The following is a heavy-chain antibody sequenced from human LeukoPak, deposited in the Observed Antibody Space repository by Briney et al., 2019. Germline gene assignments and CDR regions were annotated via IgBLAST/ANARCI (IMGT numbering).Heavy chain of an antibody. Sequence: TKTLLCSLWSCFQSGLYEMCPRQPPGKSLVWIGYVSYTARTKYNPSLQSRVTISIDTSKSQLSLKLTSVTSADTAVYSCARLLDNCISGERDTFDVWGQGTTVIVSS. V-gene: IGHV4-59*01. CDR2: VSYTART. CDR1: SCFQSGLY. CDR3: ARLLDNCISGERDTFDV. D-gene: IGHD2-8*01. J-gene: IGHJ3*01.